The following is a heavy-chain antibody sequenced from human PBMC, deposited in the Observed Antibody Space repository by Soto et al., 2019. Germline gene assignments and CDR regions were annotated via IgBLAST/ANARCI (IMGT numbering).Heavy chain of an antibody. Sequence: QVLLQESGPGLVQPSGTLSLSCVVSGVSSGSNYYWGWVRQPPGKGLEWLGEMSPIGSVNYNPSLKSRVTISMDKSQNQFSLKLNSVTAADTAVYYCARSLGWYAIDYWGQGTLVIVSS. V-gene: IGHV4-4*02. J-gene: IGHJ4*02. CDR1: GVSSGSNYY. CDR3: ARSLGWYAIDY. D-gene: IGHD6-19*01. CDR2: MSPIGSV.